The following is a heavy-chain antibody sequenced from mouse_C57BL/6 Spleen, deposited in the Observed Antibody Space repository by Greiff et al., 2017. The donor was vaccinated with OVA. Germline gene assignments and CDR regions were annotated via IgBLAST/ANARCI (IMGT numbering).Heavy chain of an antibody. Sequence: VQLQQSGPELVKPGASVKISCKASGYTFTSYWMHWVKQRPIQGLEWIGNIDPSDSETHYNQKFKDKATLTVDKSSSTAYMQLSSLTSEDSAVYYCAREGYGSHWYFDVWGTGTTVTVSS. CDR2: IDPSDSET. V-gene: IGHV1-52*01. CDR1: GYTFTSYW. J-gene: IGHJ1*03. D-gene: IGHD1-1*01. CDR3: AREGYGSHWYFDV.